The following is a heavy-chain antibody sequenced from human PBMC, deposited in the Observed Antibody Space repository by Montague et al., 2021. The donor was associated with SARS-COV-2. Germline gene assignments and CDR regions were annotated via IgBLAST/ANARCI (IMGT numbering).Heavy chain of an antibody. V-gene: IGHV4-34*01. D-gene: IGHD1-1*01. J-gene: IGHJ4*02. CDR3: ASSVFNSGRGAFDY. CDR1: GGSFSGYY. CDR2: INRSGST. Sequence: SETLSLTCAAYGGSFSGYYWTWIRQPPGKGLEWIGEINRSGSTNYNPSLKSRVTISLATSKNQLSLNLSSVTAADTAVYYCASSVFNSGRGAFDYWGQGTLVTVSS.